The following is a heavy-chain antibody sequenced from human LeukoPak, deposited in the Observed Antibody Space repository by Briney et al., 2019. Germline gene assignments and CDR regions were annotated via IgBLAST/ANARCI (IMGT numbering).Heavy chain of an antibody. D-gene: IGHD3-10*01. V-gene: IGHV4-4*07. CDR3: AREAVHYGSGSLDY. Sequence: SETLSLTCSVSGGSINAFYWSWIRQPAGKGLEWIGRIHSSGSTNYSPSLKSRATMLLDPSKNQFSLSLISVTAADTAVYYCAREAVHYGSGSLDYWGQGTLVTVSS. J-gene: IGHJ4*02. CDR2: IHSSGST. CDR1: GGSINAFY.